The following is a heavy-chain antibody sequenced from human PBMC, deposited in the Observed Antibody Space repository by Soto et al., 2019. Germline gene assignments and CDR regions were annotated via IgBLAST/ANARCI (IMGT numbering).Heavy chain of an antibody. CDR3: IRDRGSYYSDYHDDFLASYYEL. Sequence: QVQLIQSEAEVKKPGSSVRVSCTASGGIFGSHGFSWVRQAPGQRLEWVGGFIPIFRTLTYTEKFQGRVRIAADMSANAVTLAVSSVTSKDTAEYSCIRDRGSYYSDYHDDFLASYYELWGQGTMVSVSS. D-gene: IGHD3-22*01. CDR1: GGIFGSHG. CDR2: FIPIFRTL. V-gene: IGHV1-69*06. J-gene: IGHJ3*01.